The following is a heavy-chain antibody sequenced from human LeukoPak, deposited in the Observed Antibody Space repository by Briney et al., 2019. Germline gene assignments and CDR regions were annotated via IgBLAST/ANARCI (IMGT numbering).Heavy chain of an antibody. CDR1: GFTFSSYW. D-gene: IGHD6-19*01. J-gene: IGHJ4*02. CDR3: AKVGVAIPAFDY. CDR2: INSDGSST. V-gene: IGHV3-74*01. Sequence: GGSLRLSCAASGFTFSSYWMHWVRQAPGKGLVWVSRINSDGSSTSYADSVKGRFTISRDNSKNTLYLQMNSLRAEDTAVYYCAKVGVAIPAFDYWGQGTLVTVSS.